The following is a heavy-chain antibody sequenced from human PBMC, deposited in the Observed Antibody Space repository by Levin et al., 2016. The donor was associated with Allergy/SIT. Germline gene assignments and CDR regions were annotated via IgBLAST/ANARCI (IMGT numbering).Heavy chain of an antibody. J-gene: IGHJ6*02. V-gene: IGHV3-48*01. Sequence: WIRQPPGKGLEWVSYISSSSSTIYYADSVKGRFTISRDNAKNSLYLQMNSLRAEDTAVYYCARDLDTATRWGMDVWGQGTTVTVSS. D-gene: IGHD5-18*01. CDR2: ISSSSSTI. CDR3: ARDLDTATRWGMDV.